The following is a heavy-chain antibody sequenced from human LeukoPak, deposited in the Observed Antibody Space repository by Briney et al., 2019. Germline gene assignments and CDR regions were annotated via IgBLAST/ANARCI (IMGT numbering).Heavy chain of an antibody. CDR2: IYYSGST. D-gene: IGHD6-13*01. CDR3: GTGIAATGSSFDY. Sequence: SETLSLTCTVSGGSISGYYWDWIRQPPGKGLEWIASIYYSGSTYYNPSLKSRVIISVDTSKNQFSLKLSSVTAADTALYYCGTGIAATGSSFDYWGQGTLVTVSS. V-gene: IGHV4-59*05. CDR1: GGSISGYY. J-gene: IGHJ4*02.